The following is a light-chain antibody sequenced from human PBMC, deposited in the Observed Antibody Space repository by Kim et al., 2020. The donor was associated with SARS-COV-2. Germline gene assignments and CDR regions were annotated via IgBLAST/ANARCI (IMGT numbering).Light chain of an antibody. Sequence: IHLTQSPSSLSASVGDRVTITYRASQGISSYLAWYQQKPGKAPKLLIYAASTLQSGVPSRFSGSGSGTDFTLTISSLQPEDFATYYCQQLNSYPRYTFGQGTKLEI. CDR2: AAS. CDR1: QGISSY. J-gene: IGKJ2*01. CDR3: QQLNSYPRYT. V-gene: IGKV1-9*01.